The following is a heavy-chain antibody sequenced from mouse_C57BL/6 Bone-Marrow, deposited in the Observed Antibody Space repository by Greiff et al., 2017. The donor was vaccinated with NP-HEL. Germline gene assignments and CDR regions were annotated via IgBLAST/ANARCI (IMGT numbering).Heavy chain of an antibody. CDR3: ARGYYGSSSYCDY. J-gene: IGHJ2*01. CDR2: ISDGGSYT. D-gene: IGHD1-1*01. V-gene: IGHV5-4*01. CDR1: GFTFSSYA. Sequence: EVQLVESGGGLVKPGGSLKLSCAASGFTFSSYAMSWVRQTPEKRLEWVATISDGGSYTYYPDNVKGRFTISRDNAKNNLYLQMSHLKSEDTAMYYCARGYYGSSSYCDYWGQGTTLTVSS.